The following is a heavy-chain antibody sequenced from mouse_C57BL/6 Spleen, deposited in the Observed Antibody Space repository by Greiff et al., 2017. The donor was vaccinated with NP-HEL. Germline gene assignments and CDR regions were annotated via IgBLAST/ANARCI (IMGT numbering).Heavy chain of an antibody. D-gene: IGHD4-1*01. CDR2: IYPSDSET. CDR1: GYTFTSYW. CDR3: ASPLGRGWYFDV. Sequence: QVQLQQPGAELVRPGSSVKLSCKASGYTFTSYWMDWVKQRPGQGLEWIGTIYPSDSETHYNQKFKDKATLTVDKSSSTAYMQLSSLTSEDSAVYYCASPLGRGWYFDVWGTGTTVTVSS. V-gene: IGHV1-61*01. J-gene: IGHJ1*03.